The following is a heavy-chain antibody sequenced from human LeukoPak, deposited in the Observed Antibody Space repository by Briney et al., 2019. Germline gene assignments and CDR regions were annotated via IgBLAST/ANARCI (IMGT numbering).Heavy chain of an antibody. J-gene: IGHJ6*03. D-gene: IGHD6-13*01. CDR3: ASCYSSRGYYYYMDV. Sequence: PGGSLTLSCEASGFTFGSYEMTWVRQALGKGLEWLSYISTSGSIIVYADSVRGRFTVSRDNAKNSLYLQMNSLRAEDTAVYYCASCYSSRGYYYYMDVWGKGTTVTVSS. V-gene: IGHV3-48*03. CDR1: GFTFGSYE. CDR2: ISTSGSII.